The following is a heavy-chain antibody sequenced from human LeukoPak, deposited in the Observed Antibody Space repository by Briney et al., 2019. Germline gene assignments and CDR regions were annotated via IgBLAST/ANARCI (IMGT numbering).Heavy chain of an antibody. Sequence: GGSLILPCAASGFTFDDYAMHCVRQAPGGGLEGVSLISGDGGNTYYADYGNGRFTIDRDNSKNSMYLQMNSLRTEDTALYYCAKDHYDFWSGYNWFDPWGQGTLVTVSS. CDR1: GFTFDDYA. J-gene: IGHJ5*02. V-gene: IGHV3-43*02. CDR2: ISGDGGNT. D-gene: IGHD3-3*01. CDR3: AKDHYDFWSGYNWFDP.